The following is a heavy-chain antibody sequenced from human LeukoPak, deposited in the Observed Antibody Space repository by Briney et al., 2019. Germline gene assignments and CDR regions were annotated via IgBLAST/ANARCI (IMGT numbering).Heavy chain of an antibody. Sequence: SETLSLTCAVYGGSFSGYYWSWIRQPPGKGLEWIGYIYYSGSTNYNPSLKSRVTISVDTSKNQFSLKLSSVTAADTAVYYCARGDITGTADYWGQGTLVTVSS. D-gene: IGHD1-20*01. CDR2: IYYSGST. CDR1: GGSFSGYY. J-gene: IGHJ4*02. V-gene: IGHV4-59*01. CDR3: ARGDITGTADY.